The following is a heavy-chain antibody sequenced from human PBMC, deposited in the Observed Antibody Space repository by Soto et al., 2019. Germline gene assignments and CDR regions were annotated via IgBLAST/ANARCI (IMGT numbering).Heavy chain of an antibody. J-gene: IGHJ6*02. CDR2: ISYDGSNK. CDR3: AQGPGYSSSGESTNPTSYCMDV. Sequence: QVQLVESGGGVVQPGRSLRLSCAASGFTFSSYGMLWVRQAPGKGLEWVAVISYDGSNKYYADSVKGRFTISRDNSKNTLYLHMNSLIAEDTAVYYCAQGPGYSSSGESTNPTSYCMDVWGQGTPVTVSS. V-gene: IGHV3-30*18. CDR1: GFTFSSYG. D-gene: IGHD6-13*01.